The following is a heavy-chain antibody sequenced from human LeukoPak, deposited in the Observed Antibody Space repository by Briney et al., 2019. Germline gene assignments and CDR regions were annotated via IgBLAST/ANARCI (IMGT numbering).Heavy chain of an antibody. Sequence: SVKVSCKASGGTFSSYAISWVRQAPGQGLEWMGGIIPIFGTANYAQKFQGRVTITADESTSTAYMELSSLRSEDTAVYYCARDRGGSYKPAAFDIWGQGTMATVSS. D-gene: IGHD1-26*01. CDR2: IIPIFGTA. CDR1: GGTFSSYA. J-gene: IGHJ3*02. V-gene: IGHV1-69*01. CDR3: ARDRGGSYKPAAFDI.